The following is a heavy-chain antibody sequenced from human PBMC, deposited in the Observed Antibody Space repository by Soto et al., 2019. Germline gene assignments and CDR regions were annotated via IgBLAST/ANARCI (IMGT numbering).Heavy chain of an antibody. D-gene: IGHD2-2*01. CDR3: ATQEYQLPNWFAP. V-gene: IGHV4-39*01. Sequence: SETLSLTCSVSGGSISSGFYYGAWIRQPPGKGLEWIATIYYTGSTYYNPSLKGRVTISVDTSKNQFSLRLTSVTAADTAVYYCATQEYQLPNWFAPWGQGALVTVSS. CDR2: IYYTGST. J-gene: IGHJ5*02. CDR1: GGSISSGFYY.